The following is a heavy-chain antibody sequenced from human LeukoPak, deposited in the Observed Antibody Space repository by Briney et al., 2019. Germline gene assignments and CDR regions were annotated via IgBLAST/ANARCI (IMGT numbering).Heavy chain of an antibody. V-gene: IGHV3-23*01. CDR3: AKGSSTVTTRAAFDI. CDR2: ISGSGGAA. J-gene: IGHJ3*02. CDR1: RFTFSSYA. Sequence: GGSLRLSCAASRFTFSSYAMSWVCQAPGKGLEWVSAISGSGGAAYYADSVKGRFTISRDNSKNTLYVQMNSLRADDTAVYYCAKGSSTVTTRAAFDIWGQGTLVTVSS. D-gene: IGHD4-17*01.